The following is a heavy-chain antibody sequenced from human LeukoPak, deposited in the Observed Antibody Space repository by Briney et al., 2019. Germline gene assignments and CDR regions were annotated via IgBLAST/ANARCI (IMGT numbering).Heavy chain of an antibody. Sequence: PGGSLRLSCAASGFTFSSYAMSWVRQAPGKGLEWVSAISGSGGSTYYADSVKGWFTISRDNSKNTLYLQMNSLRAEDTAVYYCAKRLEGELFIPRPYFDYWGQGTLVTVSS. CDR1: GFTFSSYA. V-gene: IGHV3-23*01. CDR2: ISGSGGST. CDR3: AKRLEGELFIPRPYFDY. J-gene: IGHJ4*02. D-gene: IGHD3-10*01.